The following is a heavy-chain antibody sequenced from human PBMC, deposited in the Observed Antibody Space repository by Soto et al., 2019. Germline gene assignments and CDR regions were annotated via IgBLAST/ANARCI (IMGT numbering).Heavy chain of an antibody. D-gene: IGHD5-18*01. J-gene: IGHJ4*02. CDR1: GASISSGGYY. Sequence: QVQLLESGPGLVKPSQTLSLICNVSGASISSGGYYWSWIRQRPGGGLEWLGFIYYSGISHYNPSLKSRATISVDPSKNQFSLKLISVTAADTAVYYCARTEWIQLWFDYWGQGALVTVS. CDR2: IYYSGIS. V-gene: IGHV4-31*03. CDR3: ARTEWIQLWFDY.